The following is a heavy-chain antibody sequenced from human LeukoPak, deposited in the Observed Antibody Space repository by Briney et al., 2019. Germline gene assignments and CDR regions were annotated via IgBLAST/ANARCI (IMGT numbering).Heavy chain of an antibody. D-gene: IGHD3-10*01. CDR3: AKNPVPYGSGSFDY. J-gene: IGHJ4*02. CDR2: ISGSGGST. Sequence: GGSLRLSCAASGFTFSSYAMSWVRQAPGKGLEWVSAISGSGGSTYYADSVKGQFTISRDNSKNTLYLQMNSLRAEDTAVYYCAKNPVPYGSGSFDYWGQGTLVTVSS. CDR1: GFTFSSYA. V-gene: IGHV3-23*01.